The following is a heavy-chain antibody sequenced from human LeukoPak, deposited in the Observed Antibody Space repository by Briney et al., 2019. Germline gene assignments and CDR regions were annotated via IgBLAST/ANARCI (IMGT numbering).Heavy chain of an antibody. CDR3: ARAASSSSSFYYYYMDV. V-gene: IGHV5-51*01. D-gene: IGHD6-6*01. CDR2: IYPGDSDT. J-gene: IGHJ6*03. CDR1: GSSFTSYW. Sequence: GESLKISCKGSGSSFTSYWIGWVRQMPGKGLEWMGIIYPGDSDTRYSPSFQGQVTISADKSISNAYLQWSSLKASDTAMYYCARAASSSSSFYYYYMDVWGKGTTVTVSS.